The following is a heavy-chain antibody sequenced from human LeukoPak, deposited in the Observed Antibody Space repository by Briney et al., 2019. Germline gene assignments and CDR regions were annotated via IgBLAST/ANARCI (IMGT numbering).Heavy chain of an antibody. CDR2: INPNSGGA. J-gene: IGHJ4*02. CDR1: GYTFTGFY. CDR3: ARARLPGTLQWLVSPRFDY. Sequence: ASVKVPCKASGYTFTGFYMHWVRQAPGQGLEWMGWINPNSGGANYAQKFQGRVTMTRDTSISTAYMELSRLRSDDTAVYYCARARLPGTLQWLVSPRFDYWGQGTLVTVSS. V-gene: IGHV1-2*02. D-gene: IGHD6-19*01.